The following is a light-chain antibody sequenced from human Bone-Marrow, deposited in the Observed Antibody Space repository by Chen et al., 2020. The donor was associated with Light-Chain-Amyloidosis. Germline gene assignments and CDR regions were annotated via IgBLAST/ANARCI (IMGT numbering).Light chain of an antibody. CDR1: PSDVGRHNY. CDR3: SSCGSSSPLN. CDR2: DVS. Sequence: HSALTQPASVSGPPGQSITISCTGTPSDVGRHNYVSWYQQHPGEVPKRMIYDVSNRPSGVSDRCSGSKAGNTASLTISGLQGENEADYYCSSCGSSSPLNLGTGTKVTVL. J-gene: IGLJ1*01. V-gene: IGLV2-14*01.